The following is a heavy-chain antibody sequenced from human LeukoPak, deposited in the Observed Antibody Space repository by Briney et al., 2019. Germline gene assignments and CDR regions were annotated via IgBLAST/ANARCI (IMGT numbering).Heavy chain of an antibody. J-gene: IGHJ4*02. CDR1: GFTFSSYE. CDR3: ATGGVGTSLYYFDD. V-gene: IGHV3-48*03. CDR2: ISSTGSTI. Sequence: GGSLRLSCAASGFTFSSYEMNWVRQAPGKGLEWVSYISSTGSTIYYADSVKGRFTISRDNAKNSLYLQMNSLRAEDTGIYYCATGGVGTSLYYFDDWGQGTLVTVSS. D-gene: IGHD1-14*01.